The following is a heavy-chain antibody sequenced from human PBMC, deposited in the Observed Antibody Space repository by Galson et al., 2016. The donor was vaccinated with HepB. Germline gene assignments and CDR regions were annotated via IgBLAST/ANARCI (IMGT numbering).Heavy chain of an antibody. V-gene: IGHV3-33*01. CDR1: GFIFSDYG. J-gene: IGHJ4*02. CDR3: EGLSSLSWRESENSYFDS. D-gene: IGHD6-13*01. Sequence: SLRLSCAASGFIFSDYGMHWVRQAPGKGLEWVAIIWSDGSKYYTESVKGRFTISRDNSKNILYLQMDSLRVEDSAVYYCEGLSSLSWRESENSYFDSWGRGTLVSVSS. CDR2: IWSDGSK.